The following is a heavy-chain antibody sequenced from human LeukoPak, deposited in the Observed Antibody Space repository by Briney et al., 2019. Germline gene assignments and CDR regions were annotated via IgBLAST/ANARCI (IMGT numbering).Heavy chain of an antibody. CDR3: AREGGIAAAGTNY. CDR2: IKQDGSDK. J-gene: IGHJ4*02. Sequence: GGSLRLSCAASGCTFSRYWMSWVRQAPGKGLEWVANIKQDGSDKYCVDSVKGRFTIARDNAKNSLYLQMNSLRAEDTAVYYCAREGGIAAAGTNYWGLGTLVTVSS. CDR1: GCTFSRYW. V-gene: IGHV3-7*03. D-gene: IGHD6-13*01.